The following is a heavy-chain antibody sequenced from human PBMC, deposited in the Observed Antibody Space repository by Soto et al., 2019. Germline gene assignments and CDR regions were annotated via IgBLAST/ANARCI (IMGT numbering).Heavy chain of an antibody. CDR1: GFTVSSNY. D-gene: IGHD4-4*01. CDR3: ARNSYYSNYVWFDP. V-gene: IGHV3-53*01. CDR2: IYSGGST. Sequence: PGGSRRLSCAASGFTVSSNYMSWVRQAPGKGLEWVSVIYSGGSTYYADSVKGRFTISRDNSKNTLYLQMNSLRAEDTAVYYCARNSYYSNYVWFDPWGQGTLVTVSS. J-gene: IGHJ5*02.